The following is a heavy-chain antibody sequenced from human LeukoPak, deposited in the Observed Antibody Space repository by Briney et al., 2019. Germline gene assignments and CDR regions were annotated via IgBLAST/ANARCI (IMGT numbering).Heavy chain of an antibody. CDR1: GGSISGYY. D-gene: IGHD3-3*01. CDR2: VYTSGST. J-gene: IGHJ4*02. CDR3: ARADFWSGYRFDY. V-gene: IGHV4-4*07. Sequence: SETLSLTCTVCGGSISGYYWSWLRQPAARGVECIGRVYTSGSTNYNPSLKSRVTMSVDTSKNQFSLKLSSVTAADTAVYYCARADFWSGYRFDYWGQGILVTVSP.